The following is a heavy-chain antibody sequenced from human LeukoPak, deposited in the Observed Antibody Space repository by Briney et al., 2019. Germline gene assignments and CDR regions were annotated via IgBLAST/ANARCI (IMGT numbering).Heavy chain of an antibody. Sequence: GGSLRLSCAASGFTFSSYSMNWVRQAPGKGLEWVAVISYDGSNKYYADSVKGRFTISRDNSKNTLYLQMNSLRAEDTAVYYCARTLSQLLAFDYWGQGTLVTVSS. J-gene: IGHJ4*02. V-gene: IGHV3-30*03. CDR1: GFTFSSYS. D-gene: IGHD2-2*01. CDR2: ISYDGSNK. CDR3: ARTLSQLLAFDY.